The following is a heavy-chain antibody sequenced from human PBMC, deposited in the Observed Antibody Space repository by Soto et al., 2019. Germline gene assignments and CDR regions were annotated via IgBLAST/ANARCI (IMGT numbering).Heavy chain of an antibody. CDR3: ARDLMGMVTAIRAFDY. CDR2: ISSSSSYI. D-gene: IGHD2-21*02. CDR1: GFTFSSYS. V-gene: IGHV3-21*01. Sequence: EVQLVESGGGLVKPGGSLRLSCAASGFTFSSYSMNWVRQAPGKGLEWVSSISSSSSYIYYADSVKGRFTISRDNAKNSLYLQMNSLRAEDTAVYYCARDLMGMVTAIRAFDYWGQGTLVTVSS. J-gene: IGHJ4*02.